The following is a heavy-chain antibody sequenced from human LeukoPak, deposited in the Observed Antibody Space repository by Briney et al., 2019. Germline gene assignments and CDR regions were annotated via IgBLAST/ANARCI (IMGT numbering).Heavy chain of an antibody. Sequence: PGGSLRLSCAASGFTFSSYSMNWVRQAPGKGLEWVSSISSSSSYIYYADSVKGRFTISRDNAKNSLYLQMNSLRAEDTAVYCCASSLGGVIVLYDYWGQGTLVTVSS. J-gene: IGHJ4*02. CDR3: ASSLGGVIVLYDY. D-gene: IGHD3-16*02. V-gene: IGHV3-21*01. CDR2: ISSSSSYI. CDR1: GFTFSSYS.